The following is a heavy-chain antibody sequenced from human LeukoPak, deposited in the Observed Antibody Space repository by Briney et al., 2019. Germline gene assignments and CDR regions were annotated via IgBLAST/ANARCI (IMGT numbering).Heavy chain of an antibody. V-gene: IGHV3-7*04. CDR3: ARARIDY. D-gene: IGHD1-14*01. J-gene: IGHJ4*02. CDR1: GFTFSSYW. CDR2: IKDDGSEI. Sequence: GGSLRLSCVGSGFTFSSYWMTWVRQAPGKGLEWVANIKDDGSEIYSVDSVKGRLTISRDNAKNSLYLQMSSLRAEDTAVYYCARARIDYWGQGTLVTVSS.